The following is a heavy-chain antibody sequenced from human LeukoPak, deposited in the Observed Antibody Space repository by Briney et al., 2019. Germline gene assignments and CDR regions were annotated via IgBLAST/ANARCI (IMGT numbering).Heavy chain of an antibody. Sequence: GGSLRLSCSASGFTFKKYAMHWVRQAPGKGLEYVSAINSNGGRTYYADSVKGRFTISRDNSKNTLFLQMSSLRVEDTAVYYCVKDLYYDNSGYYSGAFDYWGQGTLVTVSS. J-gene: IGHJ4*02. V-gene: IGHV3-64D*06. CDR2: INSNGGRT. CDR1: GFTFKKYA. CDR3: VKDLYYDNSGYYSGAFDY. D-gene: IGHD3-22*01.